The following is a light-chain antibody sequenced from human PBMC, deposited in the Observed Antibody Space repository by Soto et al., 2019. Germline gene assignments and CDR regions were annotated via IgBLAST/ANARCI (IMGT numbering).Light chain of an antibody. V-gene: IGLV2-14*01. CDR2: DVR. Sequence: QSVLTQPASVSGSPGHSITISCTGTSSDIGGYNYVSWYQQHPGKAPKLLIYDVRSRPSGVSNRFSGSKSGNTASLTISGLQAEDEADYYCSSYTRSSTRVFGGGTQLTVL. J-gene: IGLJ3*02. CDR3: SSYTRSSTRV. CDR1: SSDIGGYNY.